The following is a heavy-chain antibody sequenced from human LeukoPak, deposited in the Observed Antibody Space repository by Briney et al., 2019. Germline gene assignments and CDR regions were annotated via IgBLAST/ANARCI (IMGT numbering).Heavy chain of an antibody. CDR1: GGSISSGGYY. CDR2: IYSSGTT. Sequence: PSETLSLTCTVSGGSISSGGYYWSWIRQPPGKGLESIGYIYSSGTTNYNPSLKSRVTISVDTSKNQFSLKLGSVTAADTAVYYCARGPGMGNWYYGMDVWGQGTTVTLSS. J-gene: IGHJ6*02. V-gene: IGHV4-61*08. CDR3: ARGPGMGNWYYGMDV. D-gene: IGHD1-1*01.